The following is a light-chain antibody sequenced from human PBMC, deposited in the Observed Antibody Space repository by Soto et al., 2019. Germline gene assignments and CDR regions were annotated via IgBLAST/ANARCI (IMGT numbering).Light chain of an antibody. CDR3: AAWDDSLSGVE. V-gene: IGLV1-44*01. CDR1: SSNIGSNS. J-gene: IGLJ2*01. Sequence: QSVLTQPPSASGTPGQRVTISCSGSSSNIGSNSVNWYQQLPGTAPKLLIYNHNQRPSGVPDRFSGSKSGTSASLAISGLQSEDEADYYCAAWDDSLSGVEFGGGTQLTVL. CDR2: NHN.